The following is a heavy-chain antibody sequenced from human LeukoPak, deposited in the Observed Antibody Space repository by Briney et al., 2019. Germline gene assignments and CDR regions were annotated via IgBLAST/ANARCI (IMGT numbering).Heavy chain of an antibody. CDR2: ISDSGST. CDR1: GGSLSTHH. V-gene: IGHV4-59*11. Sequence: SETLSLTCVVSGGSLSTHHWSWIRRSPGRGLEWIGYISDSGSTNYNPSLKSRVTISVDTSKNQFSLMLSSVAAADTAVYYCARGYDSSAYYPFNYWGQGTLVTVSS. J-gene: IGHJ4*02. CDR3: ARGYDSSAYYPFNY. D-gene: IGHD3-22*01.